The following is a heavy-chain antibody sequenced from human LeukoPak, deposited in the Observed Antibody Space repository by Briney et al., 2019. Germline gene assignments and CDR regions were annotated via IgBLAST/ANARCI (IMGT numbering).Heavy chain of an antibody. Sequence: SETLSLTCTISGGSISSSSYYWGWNRQPPGKGLEWIGSIYYSGSTYYNPSLKSRVTISVDTSKNQFSLKLSFVTAADTAVYYCATPQAYDILTGYYPGYWGQGTLVTVSS. CDR3: ATPQAYDILTGYYPGY. D-gene: IGHD3-9*01. J-gene: IGHJ4*02. CDR2: IYYSGST. V-gene: IGHV4-39*01. CDR1: GGSISSSSYY.